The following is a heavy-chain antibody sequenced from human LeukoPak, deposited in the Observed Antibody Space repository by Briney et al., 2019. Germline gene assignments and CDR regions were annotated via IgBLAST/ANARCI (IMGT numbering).Heavy chain of an antibody. CDR3: XXXXXXEKYSVAGLFDY. V-gene: IGHV3-9*01. Sequence: GGSLRLSCAASGFTFDDYAMHWVRQAPGKGLEWVSGISWNSGSIGYADPVKGRFTISRDNAKNSLYLQMNSLRAEDTALYYXXXXXXXEKYSVAGLFDYWGQGTLVTVSS. CDR2: ISWNSGSI. J-gene: IGHJ4*02. CDR1: GFTFDDYA. D-gene: IGHD6-19*01.